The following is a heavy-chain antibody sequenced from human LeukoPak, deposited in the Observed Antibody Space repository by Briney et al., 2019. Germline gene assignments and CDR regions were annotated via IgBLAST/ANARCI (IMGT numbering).Heavy chain of an antibody. CDR3: AREDTPGSNWFDP. CDR2: ISENGGNT. Sequence: GGSRRLSCAAPGLTVRSNYMSWARQAPGKGLEYVSAISENGGNTYYANSVRGRFTISRDNSKNTLYLQMGSLRVEDMAVYYCAREDTPGSNWFDPWGQGTLVTVSS. V-gene: IGHV3-64*01. CDR1: GLTVRSNY. J-gene: IGHJ5*02.